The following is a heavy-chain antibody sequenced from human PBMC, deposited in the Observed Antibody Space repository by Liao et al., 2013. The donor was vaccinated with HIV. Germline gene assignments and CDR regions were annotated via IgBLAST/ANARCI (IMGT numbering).Heavy chain of an antibody. J-gene: IGHJ6*03. V-gene: IGHV4-4*07. D-gene: IGHD2-8*02. CDR3: ARGLKLLTGGQNSTEYYYYMDV. CDR2: ILSPGTT. Sequence: QVQLQESGPGLVKPSETLSLSCAVSGGSINAYHWSWIRQPAGKGLEWIGRILSPGTTNSNPSLKTRVTVSLDTSKNQVSLKLSAVTAADTAVYYCARGLKLLTGGQNSTEYYYYMDVWAKGTTVTVSS. CDR1: GGSINAYH.